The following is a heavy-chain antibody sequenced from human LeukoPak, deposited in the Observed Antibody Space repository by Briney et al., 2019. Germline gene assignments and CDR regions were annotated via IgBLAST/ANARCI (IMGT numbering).Heavy chain of an antibody. V-gene: IGHV4-39*01. Sequence: SETRSLTCTVSGGSISGNSYYWGWIRQPPGNGLEWLGCIYYSANPIHNPSLKCRVTIAFYTSKNQHSLRLASVTDADTALYYCATQLASTGYNTGLIDSWGPGTVVTVPS. CDR2: IYYSANP. CDR3: ATQLASTGYNTGLIDS. D-gene: IGHD3/OR15-3a*01. J-gene: IGHJ4*02. CDR1: GGSISGNSYY.